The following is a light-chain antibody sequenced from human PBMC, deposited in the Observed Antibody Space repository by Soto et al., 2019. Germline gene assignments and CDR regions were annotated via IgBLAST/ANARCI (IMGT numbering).Light chain of an antibody. CDR2: GVT. CDR1: HNDIGTYDY. V-gene: IGLV2-14*03. CDR3: SSFTSDRIYV. Sequence: QSVLTPPTSVSGSPGQWFTIYCTGNHNDIGTYDYVSWYQQHPGRAPRLLIYGVTTRPSGISDRFSASKSGLTASLTISGLQPEDEADYYCSSFTSDRIYVFGPGTKVTVL. J-gene: IGLJ1*01.